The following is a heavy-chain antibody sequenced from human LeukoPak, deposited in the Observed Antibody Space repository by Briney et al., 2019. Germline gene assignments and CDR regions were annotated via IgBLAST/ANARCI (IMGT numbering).Heavy chain of an antibody. CDR2: ISSSSSYI. CDR1: GFTFSSYS. D-gene: IGHD3-9*01. Sequence: AGGSLRLSCAASGFTFSSYSMNWVRQAPGKGLEWVSSISSSSSYIYYADSVKGRFTISRDNAKNSLYLQMNSLRAEDTAVYYCARDKALYYDILTGTSSNDYWGQGTLVTVSS. J-gene: IGHJ4*02. V-gene: IGHV3-21*01. CDR3: ARDKALYYDILTGTSSNDY.